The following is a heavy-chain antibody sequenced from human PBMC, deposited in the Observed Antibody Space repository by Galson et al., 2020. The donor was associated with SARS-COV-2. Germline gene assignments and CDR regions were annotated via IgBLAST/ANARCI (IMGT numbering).Heavy chain of an antibody. CDR3: ATSRSYTGLYGMDV. D-gene: IGHD1-26*01. J-gene: IGHJ6*02. CDR1: GFTVTNAW. CDR2: IKSKTDGGTT. Sequence: GGSLRLSCAASGFTVTNAWMTWVRQAPGTGLEWVGHIKSKTDGGTTDYVAPVKGRFTISRDDSKNMLYLQMHSLKTDDTAVHYCATSRSYTGLYGMDVWGQGTTVTVSS. V-gene: IGHV3-15*01.